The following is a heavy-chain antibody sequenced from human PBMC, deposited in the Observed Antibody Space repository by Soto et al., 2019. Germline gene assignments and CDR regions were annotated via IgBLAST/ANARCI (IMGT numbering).Heavy chain of an antibody. CDR1: GYTFTSYG. D-gene: IGHD6-19*01. Sequence: GASVKVSCKASGYTFTSYGISWVRQAPGQGLEWMGWISAYNGNTNYAQKLQGRVTMTTDTSTSTAYMELRSLRSDDTAVYYCARDLSTQWLVLSYFDYWGQGTLVTVSS. J-gene: IGHJ4*02. CDR2: ISAYNGNT. V-gene: IGHV1-18*01. CDR3: ARDLSTQWLVLSYFDY.